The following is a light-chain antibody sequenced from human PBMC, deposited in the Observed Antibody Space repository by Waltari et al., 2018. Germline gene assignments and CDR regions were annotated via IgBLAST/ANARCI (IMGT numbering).Light chain of an antibody. CDR1: QSLLYSSNNKNY. CDR3: QQYYSTPLT. J-gene: IGKJ4*01. V-gene: IGKV4-1*01. Sequence: DIVMTQSPDSLAVSLGEGITINCKSSQSLLYSSNNKNYLAWFQQKPGQAPNLLIYWASSRESGVPNRFSGSGSVTDFTLTMSGLQAEDVAVYYCQQYYSTPLTFGGGTKVEIK. CDR2: WAS.